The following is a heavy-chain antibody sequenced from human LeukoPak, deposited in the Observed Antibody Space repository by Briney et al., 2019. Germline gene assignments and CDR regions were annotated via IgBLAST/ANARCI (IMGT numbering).Heavy chain of an antibody. J-gene: IGHJ4*02. V-gene: IGHV3-74*01. CDR2: INRDQTNT. CDR1: GITFSDYW. D-gene: IGHD3-3*01. Sequence: GGSLRLSCVVSGITFSDYWIHWVRQAPGKGLVWVSRINRDQTNTSYADSVKGRFTISRDNAKNTLYLQMNSLKAEDTGVYYCARGVVILDNWRQGTLVTVSS. CDR3: ARGVVILDN.